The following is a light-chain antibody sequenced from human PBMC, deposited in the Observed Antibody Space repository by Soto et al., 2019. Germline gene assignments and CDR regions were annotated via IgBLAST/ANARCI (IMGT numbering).Light chain of an antibody. V-gene: IGKV1-39*01. CDR3: QQSYITPYT. Sequence: DIQMTQSPSSLSASVGDRVTITCRASQTFSNYLNWYQQKPGKAPRLLIYMASTLQSGVPSRFSGSGSGTDFPLTISSLQPEDSAIYYCQQSYITPYTFGQGTKLEIK. J-gene: IGKJ2*01. CDR2: MAS. CDR1: QTFSNY.